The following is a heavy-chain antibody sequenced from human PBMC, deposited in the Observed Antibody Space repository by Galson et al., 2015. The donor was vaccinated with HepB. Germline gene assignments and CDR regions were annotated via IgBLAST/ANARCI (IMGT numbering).Heavy chain of an antibody. V-gene: IGHV3-23*01. J-gene: IGHJ5*02. CDR3: AKDATTVTTCWFDP. CDR1: GFTFSNYA. Sequence: SLRLSCAASGFTFSNYAMSWVRQAPGKGLEWVSGISGSGGRTYYADSVKGRFTISRDNSKNTLYLQMNNLRVEDTAVYYCAKDATTVTTCWFDPWGQGTLVTV. D-gene: IGHD4-17*01. CDR2: ISGSGGRT.